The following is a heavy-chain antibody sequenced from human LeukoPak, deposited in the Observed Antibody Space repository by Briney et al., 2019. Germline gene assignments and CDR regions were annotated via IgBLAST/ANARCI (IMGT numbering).Heavy chain of an antibody. CDR1: GYTFTGYY. Sequence: ASVKVSCKASGYTFTGYYMHWVRQAPGQGLEWMGRINPNSGGTNYAQKFQGRVTMTRDTSISTAYMELSRLRSDDTAVYYCARDLAGXLQRQYSVATITGGNXYXXQGTXVTVS. V-gene: IGHV1-2*06. D-gene: IGHD5-12*01. J-gene: IGHJ4*02. CDR3: ARDLAGXLQRQYSVATITGGNXY. CDR2: INPNSGGT.